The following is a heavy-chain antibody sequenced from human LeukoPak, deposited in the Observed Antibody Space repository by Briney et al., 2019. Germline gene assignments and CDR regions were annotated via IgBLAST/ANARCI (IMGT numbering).Heavy chain of an antibody. J-gene: IGHJ4*02. D-gene: IGHD6-19*01. CDR1: GYTFIGYY. Sequence: PVASVKVSCKASGYTFIGYYMHWVRQAPGQGLEWMGRINPNSGGTNYAQKFQGRVTMTRDTSISTAYMELSRLRSDDTAVFYCARGGFTSGYPEVIDYWGQGTLVTVSS. CDR2: INPNSGGT. V-gene: IGHV1-2*06. CDR3: ARGGFTSGYPEVIDY.